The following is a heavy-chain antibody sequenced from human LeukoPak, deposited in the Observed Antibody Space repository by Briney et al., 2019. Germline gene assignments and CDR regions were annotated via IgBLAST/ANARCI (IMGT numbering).Heavy chain of an antibody. J-gene: IGHJ6*03. V-gene: IGHV1-69*05. CDR2: IIPIFGTA. CDR1: GGTFSSYA. D-gene: IGHD3-3*01. Sequence: GASVKVSCKASGGTFSSYAISWVRQAPGQGLEWMGGIIPIFGTANYAQRFQGRVTITTDESTSTAYMELSSLRSEDTAVYYCARGGVAHAHYYYYMDVWGKGTTVTVSS. CDR3: ARGGVAHAHYYYYMDV.